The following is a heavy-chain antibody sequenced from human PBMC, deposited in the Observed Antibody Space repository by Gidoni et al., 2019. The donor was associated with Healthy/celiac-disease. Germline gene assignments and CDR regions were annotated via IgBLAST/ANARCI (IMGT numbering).Heavy chain of an antibody. D-gene: IGHD1-26*01. Sequence: QVQLQQWGAGLLKPSETLSLTCAVYGGFFSGYYWSWIRQPPGKGLEWIGEINHGGSTNYNPSLKSRVTISVDTSKNQFSLKLSSVTAADTAVYYCARGRSSRVFDYWGQGTLVTVSS. V-gene: IGHV4-34*01. J-gene: IGHJ4*02. CDR3: ARGRSSRVFDY. CDR1: GGFFSGYY. CDR2: INHGGST.